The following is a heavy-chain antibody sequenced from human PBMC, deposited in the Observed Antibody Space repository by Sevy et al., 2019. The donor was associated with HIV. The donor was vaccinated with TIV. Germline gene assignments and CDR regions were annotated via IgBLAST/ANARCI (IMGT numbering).Heavy chain of an antibody. D-gene: IGHD3-22*01. Sequence: GGSLRLSCAASGFTFSSFAMHWVRQAPGKGLEWVAVISYDGSSKYYPDSVKGRFTISRDNSKNTLYLQMNSLRAEDTAVYYCARSPGFSGYDSHDYFDYWGQGTLVTVSS. CDR3: ARSPGFSGYDSHDYFDY. CDR2: ISYDGSSK. CDR1: GFTFSSFA. J-gene: IGHJ4*02. V-gene: IGHV3-30*14.